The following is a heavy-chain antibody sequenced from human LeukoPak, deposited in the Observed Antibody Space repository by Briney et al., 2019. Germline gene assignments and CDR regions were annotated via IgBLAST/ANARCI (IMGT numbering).Heavy chain of an antibody. V-gene: IGHV1-69*13. CDR2: IIPIFGTA. J-gene: IGHJ6*02. D-gene: IGHD2-21*02. CDR1: GGTFSSYA. Sequence: SVKVSCKASGGTFSSYAISWVRQAPGQGLEWMGGIIPIFGTANYAQKFQGRVTITADESTSTAYMELSSLRSEDTAVYYCSAGATTYCGEDCYPSFFFYRGIDVWGQGTTVTVSS. CDR3: SAGATTYCGEDCYPSFFFYRGIDV.